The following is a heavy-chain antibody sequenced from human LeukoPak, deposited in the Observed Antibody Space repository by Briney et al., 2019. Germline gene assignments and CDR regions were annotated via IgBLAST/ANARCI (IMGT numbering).Heavy chain of an antibody. Sequence: GESLRISCKGSGYSFTSYWISWVRQMPGKGLEWMGRIDPSDSYTDYSPSFQGHVTISADKSISTAYLQWSSLKASDTAMYYCARERAGGYCSGGSCPNWFDPWGQGTLVTVSS. CDR2: IDPSDSYT. V-gene: IGHV5-10-1*01. J-gene: IGHJ5*02. D-gene: IGHD2-15*01. CDR1: GYSFTSYW. CDR3: ARERAGGYCSGGSCPNWFDP.